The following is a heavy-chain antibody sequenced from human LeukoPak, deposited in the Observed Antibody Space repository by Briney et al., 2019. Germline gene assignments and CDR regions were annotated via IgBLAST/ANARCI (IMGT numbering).Heavy chain of an antibody. Sequence: ASVKVSCKASGYTFTSYGISWVRQAPGQGLEWVGWISAYNGNTNYAQKLQGRVTMTTDTSTSTAYMELRSLRSDDTAVYYCARSPDILTGEKFDYWAQGTLVTVSS. CDR3: ARSPDILTGEKFDY. CDR1: GYTFTSYG. J-gene: IGHJ4*02. V-gene: IGHV1-18*01. D-gene: IGHD3-9*01. CDR2: ISAYNGNT.